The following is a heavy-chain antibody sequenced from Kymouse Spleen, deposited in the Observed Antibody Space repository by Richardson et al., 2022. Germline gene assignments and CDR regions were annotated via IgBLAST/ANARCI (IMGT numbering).Heavy chain of an antibody. D-gene: IGHD6-19*01. J-gene: IGHJ6*02. CDR1: GFTFDDYA. V-gene: IGHV3-9*01. Sequence: EVQLVESGGGLVQPGRSLRLSCAASGFTFDDYAMHWVRQAPGKGLEWVSGISWNSGSIGYADSVKGRFTISRDNAKNSLYLQMNSLRAEDTALYYCAKDRSIAVAEEDYYYGMDVWGQGTTVTVSS. CDR3: AKDRSIAVAEEDYYYGMDV. CDR2: ISWNSGSI.